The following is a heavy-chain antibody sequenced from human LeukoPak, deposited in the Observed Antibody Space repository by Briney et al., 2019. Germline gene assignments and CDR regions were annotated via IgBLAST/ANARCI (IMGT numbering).Heavy chain of an antibody. CDR1: GGSFSGYY. CDR2: INHSGST. V-gene: IGHV4-34*01. J-gene: IGHJ3*02. CDR3: ARVRATGAFDI. Sequence: SETLSLTCAVYGGSFSGYYWSWIRQPPGKGLEWIGEINHSGSTNYNPSLKSRVTISVDTSKNQFSLKLSSVTAADTAVYYCARVRATGAFDIWRQGTMVTVSS.